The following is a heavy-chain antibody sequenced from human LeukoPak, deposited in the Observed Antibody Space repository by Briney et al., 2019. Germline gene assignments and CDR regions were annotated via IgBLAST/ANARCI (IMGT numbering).Heavy chain of an antibody. CDR1: GGTFSNYA. V-gene: IGHV1-69*06. CDR2: IIPIFGTA. CDR3: ARDRGIVVVVADY. Sequence: GASVKVSCKASGGTFSNYAISWVRQAPGQGLEWMGGIIPIFGTANYAQKFQGRVTITADKSTSTAYMELSSLRSEDTAVYYCARDRGIVVVVADYWGQGTLVTVSS. J-gene: IGHJ4*02. D-gene: IGHD2-15*01.